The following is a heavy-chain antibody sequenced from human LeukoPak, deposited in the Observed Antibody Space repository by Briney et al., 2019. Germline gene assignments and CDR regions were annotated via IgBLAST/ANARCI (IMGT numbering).Heavy chain of an antibody. V-gene: IGHV4-30-4*01. J-gene: IGHJ3*02. D-gene: IGHD2-2*01. CDR3: ARVGYCSSIYCHDGVAFDI. Sequence: PSETLSLTCTVSGGSITRGEFYWSWIRQSPGKGLEWIGYMDYSGTTYYNPSLKSRVSMSVDTSKNQFSLKLRSVTAADTSVYYCARVGYCSSIYCHDGVAFDIWGQGTMVTVSS. CDR1: GGSITRGEFY. CDR2: MDYSGTT.